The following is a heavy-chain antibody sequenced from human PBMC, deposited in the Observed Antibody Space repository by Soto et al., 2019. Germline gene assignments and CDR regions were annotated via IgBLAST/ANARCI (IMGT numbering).Heavy chain of an antibody. Sequence: GGPLRLSCAASGFTFSDYYMSWIRQAPGKGLEWVSYISSSSSYTNYADSVKGRFTISRDNAKNSLYLQMNSLRAEDTAVYYCARVGYLGYSSSWYEDYWGQGTLVTVSS. J-gene: IGHJ4*02. CDR3: ARVGYLGYSSSWYEDY. CDR1: GFTFSDYY. CDR2: ISSSSSYT. V-gene: IGHV3-11*06. D-gene: IGHD6-13*01.